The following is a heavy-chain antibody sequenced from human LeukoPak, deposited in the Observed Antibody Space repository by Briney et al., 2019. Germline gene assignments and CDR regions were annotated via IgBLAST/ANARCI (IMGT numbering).Heavy chain of an antibody. CDR3: ARDPMKGDLAIYYHYYYMDV. CDR1: GYTFTGYY. D-gene: IGHD3-16*01. Sequence: GASVKVSSKASGYTFTGYYMHWVRQAPGQGLEWMGWISAYNGNTKYAQKIQGRVIMTTDTSTSTAYMELRSLRSDDTAVYYCARDPMKGDLAIYYHYYYMDVWGKGTRVTVSS. J-gene: IGHJ6*03. CDR2: ISAYNGNT. V-gene: IGHV1-18*04.